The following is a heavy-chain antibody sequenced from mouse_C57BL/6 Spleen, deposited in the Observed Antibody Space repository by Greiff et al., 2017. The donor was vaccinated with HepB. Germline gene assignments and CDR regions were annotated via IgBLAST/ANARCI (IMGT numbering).Heavy chain of an antibody. V-gene: IGHV1-55*01. CDR2: IYPGSGST. Sequence: QVQLQQPGAELVKPGASVKMSCKASGYTFTSYWITWVKQRPGQGLEWIGDIYPGSGSTNYNEKFKSKATLTVDTSSSTAYMQLSSLTSEDSAVYYCARPAQAADYFDYWGQGTTLTVSS. CDR3: ARPAQAADYFDY. CDR1: GYTFTSYW. J-gene: IGHJ2*01. D-gene: IGHD3-2*02.